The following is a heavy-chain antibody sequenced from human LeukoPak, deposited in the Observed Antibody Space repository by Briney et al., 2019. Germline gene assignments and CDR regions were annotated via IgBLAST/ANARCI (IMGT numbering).Heavy chain of an antibody. V-gene: IGHV3-23*01. J-gene: IGHJ2*01. CDR2: ISGSGGST. D-gene: IGHD4-17*01. Sequence: PGGSLRLSCAASGFTFITYAMSWVRQAPGKGLEWVSAISGSGGSTYYADSVRGRFTISRDNSKNTLYLQMNSLRAEDTAVYYCAKIRYGDYGGWYFDLWGRGTLVTVSS. CDR3: AKIRYGDYGGWYFDL. CDR1: GFTFITYA.